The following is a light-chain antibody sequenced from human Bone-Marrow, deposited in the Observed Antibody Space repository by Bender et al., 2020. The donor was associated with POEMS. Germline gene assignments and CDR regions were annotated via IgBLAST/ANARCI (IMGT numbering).Light chain of an antibody. Sequence: SYVLTQPPSVSAAPGETATITCGGSNIADKNVNWYQHQSGQAPVLVIFNDRDRPSGIPERFSGSNSGTTATLTIRMVEGADEADYYCQVWESWSDHWVFGGGTKLTVL. V-gene: IGLV3-21*01. CDR2: NDR. J-gene: IGLJ3*02. CDR1: NIADKN. CDR3: QVWESWSDHWV.